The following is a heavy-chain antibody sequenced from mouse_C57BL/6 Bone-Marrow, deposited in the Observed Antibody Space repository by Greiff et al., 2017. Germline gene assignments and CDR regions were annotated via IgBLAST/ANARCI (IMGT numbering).Heavy chain of an antibody. V-gene: IGHV5-2*01. J-gene: IGHJ2*01. CDR2: INSDGGST. D-gene: IGHD2-2*01. CDR1: EYEFPSHD. Sequence: EVQLQQPGGGLVQPGESLKLSCESYEYEFPSHDMSWVRKTPEKRLELVAAINSDGGSTYYPDTMERRFIISRDNTKKTLYLQMSSLRSADTALYYCARTTMVTTEDYWGQGTTLTVSS. CDR3: ARTTMVTTEDY.